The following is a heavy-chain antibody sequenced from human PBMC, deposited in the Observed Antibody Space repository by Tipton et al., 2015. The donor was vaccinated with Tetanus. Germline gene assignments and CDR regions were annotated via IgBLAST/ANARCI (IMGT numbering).Heavy chain of an antibody. J-gene: IGHJ5*02. CDR2: ISYSGSA. CDR1: DGSLGTFY. D-gene: IGHD6-19*01. CDR3: AKFAAMAGTNWIDP. Sequence: TLSLTCTVSDGSLGTFYWTWIRQPPGRGLEWIGYISYSGSAKYNPSLKSRLTISVDTSRAQFSLKLRSVTAADTAVYYCAKFAAMAGTNWIDPWGRGTLVTVSS. V-gene: IGHV4-59*01.